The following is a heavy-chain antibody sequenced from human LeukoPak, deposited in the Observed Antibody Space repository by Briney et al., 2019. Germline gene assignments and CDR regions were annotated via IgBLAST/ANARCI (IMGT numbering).Heavy chain of an antibody. CDR1: GFTFSSYW. Sequence: PGGSLRLSCAASGFTFSSYWMHWDRQAPGKGLVWVSRINSDGSSTSYADSVKGRFTISRDNAKNTLYLQMNSLRAEDTAVYYCASIAAAHGMDVWGQGTTVTVSS. D-gene: IGHD6-13*01. CDR3: ASIAAAHGMDV. J-gene: IGHJ6*02. V-gene: IGHV3-74*01. CDR2: INSDGSST.